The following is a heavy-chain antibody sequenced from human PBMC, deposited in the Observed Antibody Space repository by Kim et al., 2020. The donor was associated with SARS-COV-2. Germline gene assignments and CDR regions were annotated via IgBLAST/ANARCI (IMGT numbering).Heavy chain of an antibody. D-gene: IGHD5-12*01. CDR3: GRRSSAYYYFDY. J-gene: IGHJ4*02. V-gene: IGHV4-39*01. Sequence: YCTPSLKSRLTISDDTSKNQFSLKLSSVTAADTAVYYCGRRSSAYYYFDYWGQGTLVTVSS.